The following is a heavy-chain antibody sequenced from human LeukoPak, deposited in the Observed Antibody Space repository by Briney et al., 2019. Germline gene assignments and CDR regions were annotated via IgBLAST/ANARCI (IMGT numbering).Heavy chain of an antibody. CDR1: GFIFSSYG. V-gene: IGHV3-30*03. Sequence: SGGSLRLSCAASGFIFSSYGMHWVRQAPGKGLEWVAVISYDGSKKYYADSVKGRFTISRDNTKNSLYLQMNSLRAEDTAVYYCARAGRDTAMVRIAFDIWGQGTMVTVSS. D-gene: IGHD5-18*01. J-gene: IGHJ3*02. CDR2: ISYDGSKK. CDR3: ARAGRDTAMVRIAFDI.